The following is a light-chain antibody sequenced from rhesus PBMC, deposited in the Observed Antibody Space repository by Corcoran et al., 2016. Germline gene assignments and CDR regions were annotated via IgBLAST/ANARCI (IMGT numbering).Light chain of an antibody. J-gene: IGKJ2*01. Sequence: DIVMTQTPLSLPITPGEPASIFCRSIHSLQYSNVNTYLHWYLQKPGQSPQRLSNGGSNRASGVPDRFSGSGSGTDFTLKISKMEADDVGVYYCVQVIAFPYSFGRGTKVEIK. CDR1: HSLQYSNVNTY. V-gene: IGKV2-72*02. CDR3: VQVIAFPYS. CDR2: GGS.